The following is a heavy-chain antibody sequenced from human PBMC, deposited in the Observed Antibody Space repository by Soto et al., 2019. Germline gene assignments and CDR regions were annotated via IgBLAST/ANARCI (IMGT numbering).Heavy chain of an antibody. D-gene: IGHD5-18*01. CDR2: ISSSSSYI. CDR3: ARGGKGWLPYPFDY. J-gene: IGHJ4*02. CDR1: GFTFSSYS. V-gene: IGHV3-21*01. Sequence: GGSLRLSCAASGFTFSSYSMNWVRQAPGKGLEWVSSISSSSSYIYYADSVKGRFTISRDNAKNSLYLQMNSLRAEDTAVYYCARGGKGWLPYPFDYWGQGTLVTVSS.